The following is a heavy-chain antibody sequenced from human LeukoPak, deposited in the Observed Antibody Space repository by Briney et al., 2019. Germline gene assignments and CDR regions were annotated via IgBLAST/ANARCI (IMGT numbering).Heavy chain of an antibody. Sequence: GGSLRLSCAASGFTFSDYSMNWVRQAPGKGLEWISYIGIDSGNTNYADSVKGRFTISGDKAKNSLYLQMDSLRVEDTAVYYCARDYKYALDNWGQGTLVTVSS. J-gene: IGHJ4*02. CDR3: ARDYKYALDN. V-gene: IGHV3-48*01. CDR1: GFTFSDYS. CDR2: IGIDSGNT. D-gene: IGHD5-24*01.